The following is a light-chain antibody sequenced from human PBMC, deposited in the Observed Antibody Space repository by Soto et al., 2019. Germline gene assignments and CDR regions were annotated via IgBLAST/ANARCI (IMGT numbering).Light chain of an antibody. J-gene: IGKJ2*01. CDR2: GAS. Sequence: EIVLTQSPGTLSLSPGERATLSCRASQSISANYLAWYQQKPGQAPRLLLYGASSRATGIPDRFSGSGSGTDFTLIINRLEPEDFAVYYCQQYGSSQYTFGQGTKLEI. V-gene: IGKV3-20*01. CDR3: QQYGSSQYT. CDR1: QSISANY.